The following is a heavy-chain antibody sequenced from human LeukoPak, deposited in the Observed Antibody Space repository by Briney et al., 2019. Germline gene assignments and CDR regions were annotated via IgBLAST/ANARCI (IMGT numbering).Heavy chain of an antibody. J-gene: IGHJ4*02. Sequence: GGSLRLSCAASGLTFSSDWMDWVRQAPGKGLEWVANINQDGSQKYYVDSVKGRFTISRDNAENSLYLQMNSLRAEDTAVYYCSGRLNSWGQGTLVTVSS. CDR3: SGRLNS. CDR1: GLTFSSDW. D-gene: IGHD3-16*01. CDR2: INQDGSQK. V-gene: IGHV3-7*01.